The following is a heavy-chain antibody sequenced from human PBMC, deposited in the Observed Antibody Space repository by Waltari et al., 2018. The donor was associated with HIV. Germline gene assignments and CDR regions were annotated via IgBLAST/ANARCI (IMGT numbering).Heavy chain of an antibody. Sequence: QIQLQQSGPGLIKPSETLSLTCTVSGGSFEGYFLTWVRQSPEKGLEWIGDISYNGNTNYNPSLNGRVTFALDTSTSLFSLILKSVTAADTGVYYCVTAPGRRAAGLSPWSQGTLVTVS. CDR1: GGSFEGYF. D-gene: IGHD6-13*01. V-gene: IGHV4-59*08. CDR2: ISYNGNT. CDR3: VTAPGRRAAGLSP. J-gene: IGHJ5*02.